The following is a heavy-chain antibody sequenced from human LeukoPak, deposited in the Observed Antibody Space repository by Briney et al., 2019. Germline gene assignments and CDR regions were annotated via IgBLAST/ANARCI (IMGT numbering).Heavy chain of an antibody. D-gene: IGHD6-25*01. J-gene: IGHJ4*02. CDR3: TKDQRGYQWAIDY. V-gene: IGHV3-23*01. Sequence: GGSLRLSCAASGFTFSSYAMNWVRQAPGKGLEWVSSISGAGVNTYYVDSVEGRFTISRDNSKNTLSLQMNSLRAEDTAVYYCTKDQRGYQWAIDYWGQGILVTVSS. CDR1: GFTFSSYA. CDR2: ISGAGVNT.